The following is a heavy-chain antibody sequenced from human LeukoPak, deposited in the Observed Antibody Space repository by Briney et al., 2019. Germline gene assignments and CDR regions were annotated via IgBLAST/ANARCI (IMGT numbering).Heavy chain of an antibody. D-gene: IGHD1-26*01. Sequence: GGSLRLSCAVSGLTFSDHYMDWVRQAPGKGLEWVSGISGGGGSRYYADSVKGRFTMSRDNSKNTLYLHMNSLRAEDTAVYYCTKEVGSTGGDGFDIWGQGTMVTVSS. CDR3: TKEVGSTGGDGFDI. V-gene: IGHV3-23*01. CDR2: ISGGGGSR. CDR1: GLTFSDHY. J-gene: IGHJ3*02.